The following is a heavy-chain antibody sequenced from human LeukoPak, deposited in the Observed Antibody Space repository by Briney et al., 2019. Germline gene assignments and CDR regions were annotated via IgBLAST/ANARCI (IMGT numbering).Heavy chain of an antibody. CDR2: VAHDEKTI. D-gene: IGHD1-26*01. J-gene: IGHJ4*02. CDR1: GFTFTGHS. Sequence: GGSLRLSCVASGFTFTGHSMHWVRQAPGKGLEWVAVVAHDEKTIFYADSVKGRFTISRDNSKDTVYLQMNSLRDEDTAVYYCAREKQSGGTPFDYWGQGSLVTVSS. V-gene: IGHV3-30*04. CDR3: AREKQSGGTPFDY.